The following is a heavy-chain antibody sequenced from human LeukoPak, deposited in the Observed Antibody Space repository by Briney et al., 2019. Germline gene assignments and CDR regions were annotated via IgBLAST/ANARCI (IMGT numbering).Heavy chain of an antibody. J-gene: IGHJ3*02. CDR1: GYTFTGYY. V-gene: IGHV1-2*02. CDR2: INPNINGT. D-gene: IGHD1-26*01. CDR3: ARVLVGATAGVLGFDI. Sequence: GASVKVSCKASGYTFTGYYIHWVRQAPGQGLEWMGWINPNINGTNYAQKFQGRVTMTGDRSISTAYMELSRLRSDDTAVYYCARVLVGATAGVLGFDIWGQGTMVTVSS.